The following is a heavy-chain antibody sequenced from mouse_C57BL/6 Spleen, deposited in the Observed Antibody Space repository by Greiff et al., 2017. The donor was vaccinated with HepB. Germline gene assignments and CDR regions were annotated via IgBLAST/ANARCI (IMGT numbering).Heavy chain of an antibody. CDR3: ARESVYYAMDY. V-gene: IGHV1-80*01. Sequence: QVQLQQSGAELVKPGASVKISCKASGYAFRSYWMNWVKQRPGKGLEWIGKMYPGDGDTNYNEKLKGKATLTADKSYSTAYIQIISLTSEDSAVYVCARESVYYAMDYWGQGTSVTVSS. J-gene: IGHJ4*01. CDR2: MYPGDGDT. CDR1: GYAFRSYW.